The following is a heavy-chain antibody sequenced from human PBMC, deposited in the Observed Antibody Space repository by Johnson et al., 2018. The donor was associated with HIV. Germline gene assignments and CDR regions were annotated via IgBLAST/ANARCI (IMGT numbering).Heavy chain of an antibody. J-gene: IGHJ3*02. V-gene: IGHV3-30*14. Sequence: QVQLVESGGGLVKPGRSLRLSCGASGFIFSSYAMHWVRQAPGKGLEWVALISFDGSHKYYADSVKGRFPISRDNSKNTVYLQMNSLRVEDTAVYYCAKDLGDAVGTTHDAFDIWGQGTTVTVSS. CDR2: ISFDGSHK. CDR1: GFIFSSYA. D-gene: IGHD1-26*01. CDR3: AKDLGDAVGTTHDAFDI.